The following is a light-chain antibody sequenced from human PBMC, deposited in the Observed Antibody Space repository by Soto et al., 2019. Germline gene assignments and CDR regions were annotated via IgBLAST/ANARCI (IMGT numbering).Light chain of an antibody. CDR1: QSVTNK. V-gene: IGKV3D-15*01. Sequence: EIVMTQSPATLSASPGERVTLSCRASQSVTNKFAWYQQKPGQAPRLLIYGASTRATGIPARFSGSGSGTEFTLTITSLQSEDFAIYYGQQYNNWPPITFGQGTRLDIK. CDR2: GAS. CDR3: QQYNNWPPIT. J-gene: IGKJ5*01.